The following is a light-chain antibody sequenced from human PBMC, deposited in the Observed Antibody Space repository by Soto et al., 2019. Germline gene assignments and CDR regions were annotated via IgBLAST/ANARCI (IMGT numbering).Light chain of an antibody. CDR1: QGISSY. J-gene: IGKJ3*01. Sequence: AIRMTQSPSSFSASTGDRVTITCRASQGISSYLAWYQQKPGKAPKLLIYAASTLQSGVPSRFSGSGSGTDFTLTISCLQSEHFATYYCQQYYSYPFTLGPGTNVDI. V-gene: IGKV1-8*01. CDR2: AAS. CDR3: QQYYSYPFT.